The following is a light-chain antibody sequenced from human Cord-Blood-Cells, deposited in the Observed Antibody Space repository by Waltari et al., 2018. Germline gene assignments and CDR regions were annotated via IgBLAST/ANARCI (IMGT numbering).Light chain of an antibody. CDR2: EGS. CDR3: CSYAGSSTLV. Sequence: SALTPPASVSGSPGQSITISCTGTSSDVGSYNLVSWYQPHPGKAPKLMIYEGSRRPSGVSNRFSGSKSGNTASLTISGLQAEDEADYYCCSYAGSSTLVFGGGTKLTVL. J-gene: IGLJ2*01. V-gene: IGLV2-23*01. CDR1: SSDVGSYNL.